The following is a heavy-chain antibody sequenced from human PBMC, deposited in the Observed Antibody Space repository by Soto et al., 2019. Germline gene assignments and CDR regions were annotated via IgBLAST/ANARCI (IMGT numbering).Heavy chain of an antibody. CDR2: INHSGST. D-gene: IGHD3-10*01. CDR3: ARAPSGGHWFDP. V-gene: IGHV4-34*01. CDR1: GGSFSGYY. Sequence: SETLSLTCAVYGGSFSGYYWSWIRQPPGKGLEWIGEINHSGSTNYNPSLKSRVTISVDTSKNQFSLKLSSVTAADTAVYYCARAPSGGHWFDPWGQGTLVTVSS. J-gene: IGHJ5*02.